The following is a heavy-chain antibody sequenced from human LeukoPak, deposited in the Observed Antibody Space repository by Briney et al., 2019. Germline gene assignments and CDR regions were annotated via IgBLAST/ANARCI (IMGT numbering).Heavy chain of an antibody. CDR1: GFTFSSYG. J-gene: IGHJ4*02. D-gene: IGHD1-26*01. CDR2: IWYDGSNK. CDR3: AREWDSKKKGIDY. V-gene: IGHV3-33*01. Sequence: PGWSLRLSRAASGFTFSSYGMHWVRLAPGTGLEWVAVIWYDGSNKYYADSVKGRFTISRDNSKNTLYLQMNSLRAEDTAVYYCAREWDSKKKGIDYWGQGTLVTVSS.